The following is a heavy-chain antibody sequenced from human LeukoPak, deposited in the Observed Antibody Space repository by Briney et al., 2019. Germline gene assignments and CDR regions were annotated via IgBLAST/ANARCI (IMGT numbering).Heavy chain of an antibody. J-gene: IGHJ4*02. CDR1: GFTFSSYW. Sequence: PGGSLRLSCVVSGFTFSSYWMSSVRQAPGKGLEWVANIKQDGSEKYYVDSVKGRFTMSRDNAKNSLYLQMNSLRAEDTAVYYCARVQWELRGVRSYFEYWGQGALVTVSS. D-gene: IGHD1-26*01. V-gene: IGHV3-7*01. CDR2: IKQDGSEK. CDR3: ARVQWELRGVRSYFEY.